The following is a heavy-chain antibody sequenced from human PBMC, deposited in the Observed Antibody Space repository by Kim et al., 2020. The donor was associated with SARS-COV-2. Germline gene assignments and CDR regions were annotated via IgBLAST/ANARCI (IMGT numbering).Heavy chain of an antibody. D-gene: IGHD3-10*01. Sequence: SETLSLTCAVYGGSFSGYYWSWIRQPPGKGLEWIGEINHSGSTNYNPSLKSRVTISVDTSKNQFSLKLSSVTAADTAVYYCARGRGPYYYGSGSYVYYG. CDR2: INHSGST. CDR1: GGSFSGYY. V-gene: IGHV4-34*01. J-gene: IGHJ6*01. CDR3: ARGRGPYYYGSGSYVYYG.